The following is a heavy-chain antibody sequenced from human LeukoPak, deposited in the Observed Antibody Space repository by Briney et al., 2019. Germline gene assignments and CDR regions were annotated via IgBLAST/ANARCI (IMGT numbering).Heavy chain of an antibody. V-gene: IGHV5-51*01. J-gene: IGHJ5*02. D-gene: IGHD6-6*01. CDR3: ARGGYGQLVFNWFDP. CDR1: GYSFTSYW. CDR2: IYPGDSDT. Sequence: GESLKISCKGSGYSFTSYWIGWVRQMPGKGLEWMGIIYPGDSDTRYSPSFQGQATISADKSISTAYLQWSSLKASDTAMYYCARGGYGQLVFNWFDPWGQGTLVTVSS.